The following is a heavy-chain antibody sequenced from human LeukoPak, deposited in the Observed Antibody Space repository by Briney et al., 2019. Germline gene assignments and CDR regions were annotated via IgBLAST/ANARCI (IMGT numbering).Heavy chain of an antibody. V-gene: IGHV1-69*05. J-gene: IGHJ3*02. CDR2: IIPIFGTA. CDR1: GATFSSYA. Sequence: SSVKVSCKASGATFSSYAISLVREAPGQGLEWMGGIIPIFGTANYAQKFQGRVTITTDESTSTAYMELSSVRSEDTAVYYCARPEYYDDAFVISGEGKMVTVSS. CDR3: ARPEYYDDAFVI. D-gene: IGHD3-3*01.